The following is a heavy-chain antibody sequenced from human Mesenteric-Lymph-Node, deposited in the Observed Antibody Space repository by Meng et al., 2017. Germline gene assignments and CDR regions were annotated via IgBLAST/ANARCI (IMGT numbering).Heavy chain of an antibody. CDR3: ARGGGNSWYIDY. Sequence: QVQLQQWGAGLLKPSETPSLTCAVHGGSFSGYYRSWIRQPPGKGLEWIGEINHSGSTNYNPSLKSRVTISVDTSKNQFSLKLSSVTAADTAVYYCARGGGNSWYIDYWGQGTLVTVSS. J-gene: IGHJ4*02. CDR1: GGSFSGYY. CDR2: INHSGST. V-gene: IGHV4-34*01. D-gene: IGHD6-13*01.